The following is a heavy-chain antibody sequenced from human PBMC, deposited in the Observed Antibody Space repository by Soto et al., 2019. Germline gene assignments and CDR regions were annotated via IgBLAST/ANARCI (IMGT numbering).Heavy chain of an antibody. V-gene: IGHV3-21*01. CDR1: GFTFSSYT. CDR2: ISSSYYI. CDR3: ARGDVVVLTATSNFDY. J-gene: IGHJ4*02. D-gene: IGHD2-21*02. Sequence: EVQLVESGGGLVKPGGSLRLSCAASGFTFSSYTMKWVRQAPGKGLEWVASISSSYYIKYADSVKGRFTISRDNAKNSLYLQMSSLRAEDTAVYYCARGDVVVLTATSNFDYWGQGPLDTVSS.